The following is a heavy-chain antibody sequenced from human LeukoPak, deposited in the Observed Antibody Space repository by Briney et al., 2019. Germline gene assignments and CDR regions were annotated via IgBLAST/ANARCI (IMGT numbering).Heavy chain of an antibody. V-gene: IGHV3-30*03. J-gene: IGHJ4*02. CDR1: GFTFSSYG. Sequence: PGRSLRLSCAASGFTFSSYGMHWVRQAPGKGLEWVAVISYDGSNKYYADSVKGRFTISRDNSKNTLYLQMNSLKTEDTAMYYCTRDSWGLPVFDYWGQGTLVTVSS. CDR2: ISYDGSNK. D-gene: IGHD7-27*01. CDR3: TRDSWGLPVFDY.